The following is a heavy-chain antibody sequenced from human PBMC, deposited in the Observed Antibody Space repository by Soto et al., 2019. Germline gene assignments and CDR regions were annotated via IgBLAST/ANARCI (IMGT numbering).Heavy chain of an antibody. CDR2: IIPIFGTA. Sequence: QVQLVQSGAEVKKPGSSVKVSCKASGGTFSSYAISWVRQAPGQGLEWMGGIIPIFGTANYEQKFQGRVTITADESTSTADMELSSLSSEDTAVYYCARDPRCQNFWCDGMNVWGQGTTITVSS. CDR1: GGTFSSYA. J-gene: IGHJ6*02. CDR3: ARDPRCQNFWCDGMNV. V-gene: IGHV1-69*01. D-gene: IGHD3-3*01.